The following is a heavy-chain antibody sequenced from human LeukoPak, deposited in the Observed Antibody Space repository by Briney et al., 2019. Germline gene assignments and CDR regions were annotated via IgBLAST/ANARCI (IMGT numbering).Heavy chain of an antibody. CDR2: INHSGST. CDR3: ASSLDGPNAFVI. J-gene: IGHJ3*02. D-gene: IGHD5-24*01. V-gene: IGHV4-34*01. Sequence: SETLSLTCAVYGGSFSGYYWSWIRQPPGKGLEWIGEINHSGSTNYNPSLKSRVTISVDTSKNQFSLKLSSVTAADTAVYYCASSLDGPNAFVIWGQGTMVTVSS. CDR1: GGSFSGYY.